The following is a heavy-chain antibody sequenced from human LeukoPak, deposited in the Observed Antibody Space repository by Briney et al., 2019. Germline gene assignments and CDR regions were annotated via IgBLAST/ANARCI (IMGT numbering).Heavy chain of an antibody. Sequence: GSLRLSCAASGFTFSSYEMNWVRQAPGKGLEWVSYISGSGSTIYYADSVKGRFTISRDNAKNSLYLQMNSLRAEDTALYYCAKDLYSSGWTHFDYWGQGTLVTVSS. CDR3: AKDLYSSGWTHFDY. CDR2: ISGSGSTI. V-gene: IGHV3-48*03. J-gene: IGHJ4*02. CDR1: GFTFSSYE. D-gene: IGHD6-19*01.